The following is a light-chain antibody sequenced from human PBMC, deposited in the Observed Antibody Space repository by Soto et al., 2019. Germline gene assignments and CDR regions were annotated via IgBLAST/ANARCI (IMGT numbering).Light chain of an antibody. J-gene: IGLJ2*01. CDR1: SSDVGSYNY. V-gene: IGLV2-14*01. CDR3: SSYTSSSTLV. CDR2: EVS. Sequence: QSALPQPASVSGSPGQSITISCTGTSSDVGSYNYVSWYQHHPGKAPKRMIYEVSNRPSGVSDRFSGSKSGNTASLTISGLQAEDEADYYCSSYTSSSTLVFGGGTKLTVL.